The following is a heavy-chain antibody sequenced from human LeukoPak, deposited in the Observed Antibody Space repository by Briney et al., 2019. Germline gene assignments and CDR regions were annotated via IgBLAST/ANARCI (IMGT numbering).Heavy chain of an antibody. CDR3: ARDLDCNGNTCYELHSN. CDR2: INEDGSQQ. CDR1: EFTLSYYW. J-gene: IGHJ4*02. V-gene: IGHV3-7*01. D-gene: IGHD2-2*01. Sequence: PGGSLRLSRVASEFTLSYYWMSWVRQAPGKGLEWVANINEDGSQQNYLDSVKGRFTVSRDNARNSLFLQLNSLRAEDTAVYYCARDLDCNGNTCYELHSNWGQGTLVTVSS.